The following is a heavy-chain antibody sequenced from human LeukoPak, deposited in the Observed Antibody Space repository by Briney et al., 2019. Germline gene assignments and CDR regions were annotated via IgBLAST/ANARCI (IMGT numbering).Heavy chain of an antibody. V-gene: IGHV4-38-2*02. D-gene: IGHD4-23*01. J-gene: IGHJ1*01. Sequence: SETLSLTCTVSGGSISSYYWGWIRQPPGKGLEWIGSIHHSGSTNYNPSLKSRVTISLDTSKNQFSLKLSSVTAADTAVYYCARAYGGNSQYFQHWGQGTLVTVPS. CDR1: GGSISSYY. CDR2: IHHSGST. CDR3: ARAYGGNSQYFQH.